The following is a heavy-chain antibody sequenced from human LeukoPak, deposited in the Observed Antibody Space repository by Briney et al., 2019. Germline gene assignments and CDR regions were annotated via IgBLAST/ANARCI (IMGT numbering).Heavy chain of an antibody. J-gene: IGHJ4*02. V-gene: IGHV3-7*01. D-gene: IGHD2-21*01. CDR1: GFTFSSYW. Sequence: GGSLRLSCAASGFTFSSYWMTWVRQAPGKGLEWVANIKPDGSGKTYVDSVKGRFTISRDNAKNSLYLQMNSLRVEDTAVYYCSSQPGVVDLDLWGPGTLVTVSS. CDR2: IKPDGSGK. CDR3: SSQPGVVDLDL.